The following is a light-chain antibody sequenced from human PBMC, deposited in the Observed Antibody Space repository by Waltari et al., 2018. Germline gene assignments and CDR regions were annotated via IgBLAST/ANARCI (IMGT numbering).Light chain of an antibody. CDR1: SLRSYY. CDR3: NSRDSSGNHXVV. J-gene: IGLJ2*01. V-gene: IGLV3-19*01. Sequence: SSELTQXPAVSVALGQTVRITCQGDSLRSYYASWYQQKPGQAPVLVIYGKNNRPSGIPDRFSGSSSGNTASLTITGAQAEDEADYYCNSRDSSGNHXVVFXGGTKLTVL. CDR2: GKN.